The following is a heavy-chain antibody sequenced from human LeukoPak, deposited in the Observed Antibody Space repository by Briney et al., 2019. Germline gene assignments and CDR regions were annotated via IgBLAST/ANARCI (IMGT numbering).Heavy chain of an antibody. CDR1: GFTFTSSA. CDR3: AAAPLYDYGDYAFDY. CDR2: IVVGSGNT. Sequence: SGKVSCKASGFTFTSSAVQWVRQARGQRLEWIGWIVVGSGNTNYAQKFQERVTISRDMSTSTAYMELSSLRSEDTAVYYCAAAPLYDYGDYAFDYWGQGTLVTVSS. J-gene: IGHJ4*02. D-gene: IGHD4-17*01. V-gene: IGHV1-58*01.